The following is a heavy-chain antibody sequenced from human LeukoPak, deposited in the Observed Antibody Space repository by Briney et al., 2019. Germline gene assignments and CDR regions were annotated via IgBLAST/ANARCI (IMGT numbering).Heavy chain of an antibody. CDR1: GFTFSSYA. CDR3: AKCLTSFAFVLFDY. CDR2: ISYDGSNK. J-gene: IGHJ4*02. Sequence: TGGSLRLSCAASGFTFSSYAMHWVRQAPGKGLEWVAVISYDGSNKYYADSVKGRFTITRDNSKNTLYLQMNSLRAEDTAVYYCAKCLTSFAFVLFDYWGQGTLVTVSS. V-gene: IGHV3-30-3*02. D-gene: IGHD1-14*01.